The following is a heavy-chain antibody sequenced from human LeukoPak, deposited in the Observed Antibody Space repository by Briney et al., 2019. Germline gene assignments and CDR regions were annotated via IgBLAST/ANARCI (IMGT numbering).Heavy chain of an antibody. Sequence: ASETLSLTCTVSGGSISSYYWSWIRQPPGKGLEWIGYIYYSGSTNYNPSFKSRVTISVDTSKNQFSLKLSSVTAADTAVYYCARDAGVVPYYLDYWGQGTLVTVSS. D-gene: IGHD3-3*01. V-gene: IGHV4-59*01. J-gene: IGHJ4*02. CDR2: IYYSGST. CDR3: ARDAGVVPYYLDY. CDR1: GGSISSYY.